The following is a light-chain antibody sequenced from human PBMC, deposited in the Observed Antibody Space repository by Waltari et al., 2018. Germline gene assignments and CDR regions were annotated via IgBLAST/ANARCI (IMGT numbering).Light chain of an antibody. CDR2: DVN. Sequence: QSALTQPASVSGSPGQSITISCTGTTSDIGGYNYVSWYQPYPGKAPKLLIYDVNNRPSGVSNRFSGSKSGNTASLTISGLQAEDEADYYCNSYTSSSTLVFGGGTKLTVL. CDR3: NSYTSSSTLV. CDR1: TSDIGGYNY. V-gene: IGLV2-14*03. J-gene: IGLJ3*02.